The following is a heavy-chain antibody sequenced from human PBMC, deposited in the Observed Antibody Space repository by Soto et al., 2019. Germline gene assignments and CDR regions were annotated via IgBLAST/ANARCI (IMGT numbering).Heavy chain of an antibody. CDR1: GFTFSSYS. CDR2: ISSSSSSYI. J-gene: IGHJ4*02. V-gene: IGHV3-21*01. CDR3: ARDGALRYFDWPPP. D-gene: IGHD3-9*01. Sequence: GGSLRLSCAASGFTFSSYSMNWVRQAPGKGLEWVSSISSSSSSYIYYADSVKGRFTISRDNAKNSLYLQMNSLRAEDTAVYYCARDGALRYFDWPPPGGQGTLVTVSS.